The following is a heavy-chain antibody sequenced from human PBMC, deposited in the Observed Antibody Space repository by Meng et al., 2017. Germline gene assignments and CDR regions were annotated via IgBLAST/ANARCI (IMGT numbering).Heavy chain of an antibody. CDR2: VSDGGYN. CDR1: GGSFSGHY. V-gene: IGHV4-34*01. CDR3: ARNRYDRSTHVFDP. Sequence: QVQLQQWGAGLLKPSETLSLTCTVYGGSFSGHYWSWIRQDPGEGLEWIGEVSDGGYNKYNPALKSRVTVSGDTSKNEVSLKLISVTAADTAVYYCARNRYDRSTHVFDPWGQGTLVTVSS. J-gene: IGHJ5*02. D-gene: IGHD3-22*01.